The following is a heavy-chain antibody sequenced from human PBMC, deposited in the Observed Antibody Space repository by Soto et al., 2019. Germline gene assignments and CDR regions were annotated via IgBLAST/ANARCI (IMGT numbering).Heavy chain of an antibody. Sequence: ASVKVSCKASGYTFTSYAMHWVRQAPGQRLEWMGWINAGNGNTKYSQKFQGRVTITRDTSASTAYMELSSLRSGDTAVYYCARDQQLRYFDWLPYPGDYSGHGTLVTVSS. CDR1: GYTFTSYA. J-gene: IGHJ4*01. D-gene: IGHD3-9*01. V-gene: IGHV1-3*01. CDR3: ARDQQLRYFDWLPYPGDY. CDR2: INAGNGNT.